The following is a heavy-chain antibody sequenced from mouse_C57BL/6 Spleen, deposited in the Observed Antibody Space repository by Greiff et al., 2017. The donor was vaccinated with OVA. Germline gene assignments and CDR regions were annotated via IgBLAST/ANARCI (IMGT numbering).Heavy chain of an antibody. CDR2: IHPNSGST. J-gene: IGHJ2*01. CDR1: GYTFTSYW. V-gene: IGHV1-64*01. D-gene: IGHD2-4*01. CDR3: ARSSYDYDGYYFDY. Sequence: QVQLQQPGAELVKPGASVKLSCKASGYTFTSYWMHWVQQRPGQGLEWIGMIHPNSGSTNYNEKFKSKATLTVDKSSSTAYMQLSSLTSEDSAVYYCARSSYDYDGYYFDYWGQGTTLTVSS.